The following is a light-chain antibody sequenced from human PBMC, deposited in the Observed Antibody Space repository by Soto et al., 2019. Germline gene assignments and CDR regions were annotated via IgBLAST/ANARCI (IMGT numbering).Light chain of an antibody. J-gene: IGLJ1*01. CDR2: EVS. Sequence: QSALTQPASVSGSPGQSITISCTGTSSDVGSYNLVSWYQQHPGKAPKLMIYEVSKRPSGVSNRFSGSKSGNTASLTISGLQAEDEADYYCCSYAGSSTPTYVFGTGTKATVL. CDR3: CSYAGSSTPTYV. CDR1: SSDVGSYNL. V-gene: IGLV2-23*02.